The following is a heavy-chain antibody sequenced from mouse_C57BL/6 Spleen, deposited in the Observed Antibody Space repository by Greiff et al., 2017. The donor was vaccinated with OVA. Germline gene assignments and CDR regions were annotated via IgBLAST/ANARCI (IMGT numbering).Heavy chain of an antibody. J-gene: IGHJ3*01. D-gene: IGHD1-1*01. CDR3: ARGGNYYSSRDPLAY. CDR2: INPSTGGT. V-gene: IGHV1-42*01. CDR1: GYSFTGYY. Sequence: VQLQQSGPELVKPGASVKISCKASGYSFTGYYMNWVKQSPEKSLEWIGEINPSTGGTTYNQKFKAKATLTVDKSSSTAYMQLKSLTSEDSAVYYCARGGNYYSSRDPLAYWGQGTLVTVSA.